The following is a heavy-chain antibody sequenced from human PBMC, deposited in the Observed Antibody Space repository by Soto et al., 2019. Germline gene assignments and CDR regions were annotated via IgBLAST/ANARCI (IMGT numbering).Heavy chain of an antibody. Sequence: EVQLVQSGAEVKKPGESLRISCKGSGYSFTSYWISWVRQMPGKGLEWMGRIDPSDSYTNYSPSFQGHVTISADKSISTAYLQWSSLKASDTAMYYCARLNSSGWYGGGYYYYGMDVWGQGTTVTVSS. V-gene: IGHV5-10-1*03. CDR3: ARLNSSGWYGGGYYYYGMDV. J-gene: IGHJ6*02. CDR2: IDPSDSYT. CDR1: GYSFTSYW. D-gene: IGHD6-19*01.